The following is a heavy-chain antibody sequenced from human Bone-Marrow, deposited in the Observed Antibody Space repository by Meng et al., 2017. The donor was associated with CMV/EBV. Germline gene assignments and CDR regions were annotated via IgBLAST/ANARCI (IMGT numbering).Heavy chain of an antibody. CDR2: ISAYNGNT. CDR1: GYNFPSYG. D-gene: IGHD3-3*01. V-gene: IGHV1-18*01. J-gene: IGHJ4*02. CDR3: ARPYTIFGVVIPGVLDY. Sequence: ASVKVSCKASGYNFPSYGITWIRQAPGQGLEWMASISAYNGNTNYAQKVQGRVTVTTDTSTSTAHMELRSLRSDDTAVYYCARPYTIFGVVIPGVLDYWGQGTLVTVSS.